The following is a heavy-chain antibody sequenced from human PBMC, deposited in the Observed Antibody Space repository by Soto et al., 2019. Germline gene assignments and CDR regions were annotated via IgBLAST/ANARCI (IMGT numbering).Heavy chain of an antibody. J-gene: IGHJ4*02. Sequence: GGSLRLSCAASGFTFSSYAMGWVRQGPGKGLEWVAVVSIGGSTHYADSVRGRFTISRDNSKNTLSLQMNSLTAEDTAVYLCAKRRGAGGHFDYWGQGALVTVSS. CDR3: AKRRGAGGHFDY. CDR2: VSIGGST. D-gene: IGHD2-15*01. V-gene: IGHV3-23*01. CDR1: GFTFSSYA.